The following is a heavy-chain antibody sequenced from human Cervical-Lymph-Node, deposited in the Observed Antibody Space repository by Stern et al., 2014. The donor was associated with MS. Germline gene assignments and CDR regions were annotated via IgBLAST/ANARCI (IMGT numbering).Heavy chain of an antibody. CDR2: IIPISDQT. Sequence: VQLVQSGAEVRKPGSSVKVSCKASGGTFNRHAFSWVRQAPGQGLEWMGGIIPISDQTHYAQKFQDRVKLIADESTTTAFMELSSLRSEDAAVYYCASSYTGWDNPYHFYGMDVWGQGTAVTVSS. V-gene: IGHV1-69*12. J-gene: IGHJ6*02. D-gene: IGHD6-19*01. CDR3: ASSYTGWDNPYHFYGMDV. CDR1: GGTFNRHA.